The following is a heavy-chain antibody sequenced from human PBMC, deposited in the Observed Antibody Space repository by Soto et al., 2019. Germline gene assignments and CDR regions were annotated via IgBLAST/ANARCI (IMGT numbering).Heavy chain of an antibody. CDR2: ISWNSGSI. D-gene: IGHD6-19*01. V-gene: IGHV3-9*01. CDR1: GFTFDDYA. J-gene: IGHJ3*02. CDR3: AKDISAGPPVALAYAFDI. Sequence: GGSLRLSCAASGFTFDDYAMHWVRQAPWKGLEWVSGISWNSGSIGYADSVKGRFTISRDNAKNSLYLQMNSLRAEDTALYYCAKDISAGPPVALAYAFDIWGQGTMVTVSS.